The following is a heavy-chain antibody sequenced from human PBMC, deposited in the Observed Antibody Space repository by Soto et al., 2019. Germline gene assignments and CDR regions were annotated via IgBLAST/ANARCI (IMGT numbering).Heavy chain of an antibody. Sequence: KRLEWVSLISWDGGSTSYADSVKGRFTISRDNSKTFLYLQMNSLGTEDIALYDCVFFFKAEDGIRDVRSVSEFLLNRSSDL. J-gene: IGHJ2*01. CDR2: ISWDGGST. V-gene: IGHV3-43*01. D-gene: IGHD3-10*02. CDR3: VFFFKAEDGIRDVRSVSEFLLNRSSDL.